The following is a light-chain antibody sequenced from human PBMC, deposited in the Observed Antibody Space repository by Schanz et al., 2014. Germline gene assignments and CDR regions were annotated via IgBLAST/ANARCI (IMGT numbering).Light chain of an antibody. CDR1: SSDVGGYNY. CDR2: EVS. V-gene: IGLV2-8*01. Sequence: QSALTQPPSASGSPGQSVTISCTGTSSDVGGYNYVSWYQHHPGKAPKLITYEVSKRPSGVPDRFSGSRSGTSASLAISGLRSEDEADYYCAAWDDSLSGVVFGGGTKLTVL. J-gene: IGLJ2*01. CDR3: AAWDDSLSGVV.